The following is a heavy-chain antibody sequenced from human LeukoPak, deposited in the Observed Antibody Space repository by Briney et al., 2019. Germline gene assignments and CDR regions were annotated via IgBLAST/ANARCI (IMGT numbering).Heavy chain of an antibody. D-gene: IGHD6-13*01. Sequence: GGSLRLSCAASGFTVSSNYMSWVRQAPGKGLEWVSAISGSGGSTYYADSVKGRFTISRDNSKNTLYLQMNSLRAEDTAVYYCAKNLYSSSWYYFDYWGQGTLVTVSS. J-gene: IGHJ4*02. CDR1: GFTVSSNY. V-gene: IGHV3-23*01. CDR2: ISGSGGST. CDR3: AKNLYSSSWYYFDY.